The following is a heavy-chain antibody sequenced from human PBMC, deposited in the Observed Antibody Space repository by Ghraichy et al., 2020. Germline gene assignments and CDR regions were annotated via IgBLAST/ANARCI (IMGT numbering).Heavy chain of an antibody. V-gene: IGHV4-39*07. CDR2: LYYSGST. CDR1: GGSISTNNYY. D-gene: IGHD3-16*01. Sequence: SETLSLTCSVSGGSISTNNYYWAWLRQPPGKGLEWIGSLYYSGSTYHNSSLKSRVTLSGDTSKNQFSLRLTSVSAADTAVYYCATGISTRLGWGNWFGPWGQGTLVPVSS. J-gene: IGHJ5*02. CDR3: ATGISTRLGWGNWFGP.